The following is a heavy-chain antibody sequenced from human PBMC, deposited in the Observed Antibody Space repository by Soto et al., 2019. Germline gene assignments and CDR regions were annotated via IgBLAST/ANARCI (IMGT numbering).Heavy chain of an antibody. Sequence: QVQLVQSGAEVKQPGASLKVSCRASGYTFTTYYMHWVRQAPGQGLEWLGVINTSAGSTTYAQRFQGRVTMTRDTPMSTVYMELSSLRSEDAAMYYCAREGLISVVTPFYYGMDVWGQGTTVTVSS. D-gene: IGHD4-4*01. J-gene: IGHJ6*02. CDR2: INTSAGST. V-gene: IGHV1-46*01. CDR3: AREGLISVVTPFYYGMDV. CDR1: GYTFTTYY.